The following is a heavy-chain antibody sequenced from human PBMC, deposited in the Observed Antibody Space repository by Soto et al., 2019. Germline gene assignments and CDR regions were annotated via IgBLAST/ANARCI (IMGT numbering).Heavy chain of an antibody. J-gene: IGHJ4*02. CDR2: IYHSGST. D-gene: IGHD2-8*01. CDR1: GGSISSGGYS. CDR3: ARGPPNTY. V-gene: IGHV4-30-2*01. Sequence: QLQLQESGSGLVKPSQTLSLTCAVSGGSISSGGYSWSWIRQPPGKGLEWIGYIYHSGSTYYNPSPKSRVTRSVDRSKNQFSLKLSSVTAAYTAVYYCARGPPNTYWGQGTLVTVSS.